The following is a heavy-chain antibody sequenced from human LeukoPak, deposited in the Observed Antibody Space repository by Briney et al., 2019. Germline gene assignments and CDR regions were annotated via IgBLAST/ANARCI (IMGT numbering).Heavy chain of an antibody. D-gene: IGHD3-9*01. CDR1: GGSISSGGYY. Sequence: SQTLSLTCTVSGGSISSGGYYWSWIRQHPGKGLEWIGYIYYSGSTYYNPSLKSRVTISVDTSKNQFSPKLSSVTAADTAVYYCARDYYDILTGSPIERAFDIWGQGTMVTVSS. CDR3: ARDYYDILTGSPIERAFDI. CDR2: IYYSGST. V-gene: IGHV4-31*03. J-gene: IGHJ3*02.